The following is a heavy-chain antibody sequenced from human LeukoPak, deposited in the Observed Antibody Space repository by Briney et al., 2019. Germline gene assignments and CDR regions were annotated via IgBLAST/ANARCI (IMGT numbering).Heavy chain of an antibody. CDR2: ITGGGDYR. V-gene: IGHV3-23*01. Sequence: GGSLRLSCAASGFSFSNYAMTWVRQAPGRGLEGVSPITGGGDYRYYADSVKGRFTISRDNSKNTLFLQMDSLRAEDTAVYYCAKRPLAGSGDYYLTMDVWGQGTTVTV. CDR3: AKRPLAGSGDYYLTMDV. J-gene: IGHJ6*02. CDR1: GFSFSNYA. D-gene: IGHD3-10*01.